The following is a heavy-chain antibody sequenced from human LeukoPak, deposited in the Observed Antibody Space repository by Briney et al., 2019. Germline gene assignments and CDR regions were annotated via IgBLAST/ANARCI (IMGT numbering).Heavy chain of an antibody. Sequence: SQTLSLTCAISGDSVSSNSAAWNWIRQSPSRGLEWLGRTYYRSKWYNDYAVSVKSRITINPDTSKNQFSLQVNSVTPEDTAVYNCARDPHPPYSGSLRTGGQGTLVTVSS. CDR1: GDSVSSNSAA. CDR2: TYYRSKWYN. J-gene: IGHJ4*02. D-gene: IGHD1-26*01. V-gene: IGHV6-1*01. CDR3: ARDPHPPYSGSLRT.